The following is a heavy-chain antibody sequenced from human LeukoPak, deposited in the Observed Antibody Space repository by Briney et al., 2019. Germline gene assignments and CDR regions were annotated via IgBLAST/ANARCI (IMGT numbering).Heavy chain of an antibody. V-gene: IGHV1-18*01. D-gene: IGHD3-10*01. J-gene: IGHJ4*02. CDR3: ARDLEPYGSGSYYPFDY. CDR1: GGTFSSYA. Sequence: GASVKVSCKASGGTFSSYAISWVRQAPGQGLEWMGWISAYNGNTNYAQKLQGRVTMTTDTSTSTAYMELRSLRSDDTAVYYCARDLEPYGSGSYYPFDYWGQGTLVTVSS. CDR2: ISAYNGNT.